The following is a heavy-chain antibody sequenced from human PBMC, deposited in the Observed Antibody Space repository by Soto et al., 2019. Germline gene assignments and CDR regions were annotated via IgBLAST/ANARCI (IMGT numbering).Heavy chain of an antibody. CDR2: IDWDDDK. D-gene: IGHD5-12*01. Sequence: SGPTLVKPTQTLTLTCTFSGFSLSTSGMCVSWIRQPPGKALEWLALIDWDDDKYYSTSLKTRLTISKDTSKNQVVLTMTNMDPVDTATYYCARALGGHSGYDLGGRYYYGMDVWGKGTTVTVSS. CDR1: GFSLSTSGMC. CDR3: ARALGGHSGYDLGGRYYYGMDV. J-gene: IGHJ6*04. V-gene: IGHV2-70*01.